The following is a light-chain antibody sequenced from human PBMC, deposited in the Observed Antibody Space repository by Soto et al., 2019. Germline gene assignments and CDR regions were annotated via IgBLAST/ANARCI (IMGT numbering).Light chain of an antibody. CDR3: QVWDSSSDPV. J-gene: IGLJ3*02. Sequence: SYELTQPPSVSVAPGRTARITCGGNNIGSKSVHWYQQKPGQAPVLVIYYDSDRPSGIPERFSGSNSGNTATLTISRVEAGDEADYYCQVWDSSSDPVFGGVTKVTVL. CDR2: YDS. CDR1: NIGSKS. V-gene: IGLV3-21*04.